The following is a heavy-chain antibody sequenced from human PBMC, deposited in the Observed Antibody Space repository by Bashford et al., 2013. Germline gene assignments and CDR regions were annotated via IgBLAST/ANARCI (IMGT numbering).Heavy chain of an antibody. V-gene: IGHV3-7*01. J-gene: IGHJ4*02. D-gene: IGHD3-22*01. CDR3: VTTYSYDSIFY. CDR2: IKQDESEK. Sequence: APGKGLEWVANIKQDESEKYYVDSVKGRFTISRDNAKNSLYLQMDSLRAEDTAVYYCVTTYSYDSIFYWGQGTLVTVSS.